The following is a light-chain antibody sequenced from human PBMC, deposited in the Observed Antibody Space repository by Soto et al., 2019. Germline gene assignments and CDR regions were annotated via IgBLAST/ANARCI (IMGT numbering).Light chain of an antibody. J-gene: IGLJ1*01. CDR2: EVT. V-gene: IGLV2-14*01. CDR3: SSYTTNGTRV. CDR1: SSDIGAYNY. Sequence: QSALTQPASVSGSPGQSITISCTGTSSDIGAYNYVSWYQHHPGEAPELIIYEVTYRPSGVSDRFSGSKSANTASLTISGLQAEDEADYYCSSYTTNGTRVFGTGTKVTV.